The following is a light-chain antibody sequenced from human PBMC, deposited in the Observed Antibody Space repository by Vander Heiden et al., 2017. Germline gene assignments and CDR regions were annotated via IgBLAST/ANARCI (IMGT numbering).Light chain of an antibody. CDR2: AAS. V-gene: IGKV1D-12*01. CDR1: QGINNW. Sequence: DIQMTQSPSSVSASVGDRVTITGRASQGINNWLAWYQQKPGKAPSLLIYAASSFQSGVPSSFSGRGFGTHFTLTINSLQPEDFATYYCQQADSFPRTFGGGTRVELK. CDR3: QQADSFPRT. J-gene: IGKJ4*01.